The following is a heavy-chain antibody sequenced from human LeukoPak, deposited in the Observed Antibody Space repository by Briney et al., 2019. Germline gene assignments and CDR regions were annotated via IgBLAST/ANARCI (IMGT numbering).Heavy chain of an antibody. J-gene: IGHJ4*02. V-gene: IGHV2-70*04. CDR1: GFSLRTSGMR. CDR3: ARTNYDFWSGYYAYFDY. D-gene: IGHD3-3*01. Sequence: SGPTLLYPTPTLTLTCTFSGFSLRTSGMRVSWIRQPPAKALEWVSPTDWDDDKFYSTSLKTRLTISKDTSKNQVVLTMTNMDPVDTATYYCARTNYDFWSGYYAYFDYWGQGTLVTVSP. CDR2: TDWDDDK.